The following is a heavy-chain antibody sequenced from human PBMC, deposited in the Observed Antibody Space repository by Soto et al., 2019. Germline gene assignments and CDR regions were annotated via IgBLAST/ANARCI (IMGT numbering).Heavy chain of an antibody. CDR2: IYYSGST. J-gene: IGHJ4*02. CDR3: ARGYGEHTAWIDY. D-gene: IGHD4-17*01. V-gene: IGHV4-31*03. Sequence: SATLSLTSPVSGGSISSGGYYWSWIRQHPGKGLEWIWYIYYSGSTYYNPSLKSRVTISVDTSKNQLSLKLSSVTAADTAVYYCARGYGEHTAWIDYWGQGSLVTVSS. CDR1: GGSISSGGYY.